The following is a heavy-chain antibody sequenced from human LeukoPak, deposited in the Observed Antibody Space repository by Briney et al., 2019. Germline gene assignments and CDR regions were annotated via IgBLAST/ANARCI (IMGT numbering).Heavy chain of an antibody. V-gene: IGHV4-59*08. J-gene: IGHJ4*02. CDR3: ARLRLVNYYGSGSYPYCFDY. CDR1: GGSISSYY. Sequence: SETLSLTCTVSGGSISSYYWSWIRQPPGKGLEWIGYIYYSGSTNYNPSLKSRVTISVDTSKNQFSLKLSSVTAADTAVYYCARLRLVNYYGSGSYPYCFDYWGQGTLVTVSS. D-gene: IGHD3-10*01. CDR2: IYYSGST.